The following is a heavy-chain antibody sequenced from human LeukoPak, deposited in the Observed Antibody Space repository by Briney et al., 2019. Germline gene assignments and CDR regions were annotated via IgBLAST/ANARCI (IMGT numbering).Heavy chain of an antibody. CDR2: INPNSGGT. Sequence: VASVKVSCKASGYTFTGYYMHWVRQAPGQGLEWMGWINPNSGGTNYAQKFQGRVTMTGDTSISTAYMELSRLRSDDTAVYYCARDRRLITMVRGVIDGMDVWGQGTTVTVSS. D-gene: IGHD3-10*01. CDR1: GYTFTGYY. CDR3: ARDRRLITMVRGVIDGMDV. J-gene: IGHJ6*02. V-gene: IGHV1-2*02.